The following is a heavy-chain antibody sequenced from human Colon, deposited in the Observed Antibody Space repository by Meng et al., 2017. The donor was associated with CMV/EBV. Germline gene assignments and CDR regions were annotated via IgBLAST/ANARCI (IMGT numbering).Heavy chain of an antibody. Sequence: GSLRLSCTVSGGSIINSNLYWGWVRQPPGKGLEWIGTVYYSGATQYNPALRSRFTVSVDTSRNQFSLTMNSVTAADTAVYYCAKELRGSDYFGPGYWGRRTLVTVSS. D-gene: IGHD2/OR15-2a*01. CDR1: GGSIINSNLY. CDR3: AKELRGSDYFGPGY. J-gene: IGHJ4*02. V-gene: IGHV4-39*07. CDR2: VYYSGAT.